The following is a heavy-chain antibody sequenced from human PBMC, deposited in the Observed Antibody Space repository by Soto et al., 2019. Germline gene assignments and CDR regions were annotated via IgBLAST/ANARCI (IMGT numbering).Heavy chain of an antibody. CDR3: AKDQFPERSPSDFQH. Sequence: EVQLVESGGGLVQPGRSLRLSCAASGFTFDDYAMHWVRQAPGKGLEWVSGISWNSGSIGYADSVKGRFTISRDNAKNSLYRQMNSLRAEDTALYYCAKDQFPERSPSDFQHWGQGTLVTVSS. CDR2: ISWNSGSI. J-gene: IGHJ1*01. V-gene: IGHV3-9*01. CDR1: GFTFDDYA. D-gene: IGHD1-26*01.